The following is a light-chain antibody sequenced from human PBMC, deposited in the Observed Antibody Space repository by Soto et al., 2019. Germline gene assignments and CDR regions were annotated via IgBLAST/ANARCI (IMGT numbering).Light chain of an antibody. CDR3: QQCGSSPIT. V-gene: IGKV3-20*01. CDR1: QSVSSN. CDR2: GAS. Sequence: EIVMTQSPATLSVSRGERATLXXRASQSVSSNFAWYQQKPGQAPRXVIYGASSRATGIPDRFSGSGSGTDFTLTISRLEPEDFAVYYCQQCGSSPITFGQGTRLEIK. J-gene: IGKJ5*01.